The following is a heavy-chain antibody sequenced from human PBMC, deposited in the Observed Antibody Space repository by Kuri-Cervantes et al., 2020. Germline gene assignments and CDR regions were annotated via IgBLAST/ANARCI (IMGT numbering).Heavy chain of an antibody. Sequence: ASVKVSCKASGYTFITYGISWVRQAPGQGLEWMGWISADNGITNYAQKFQGRVTMTTDTSTSTAYMELSSLRSEDTAVYYCARDLRNYMDVWGKGTTVTVSS. J-gene: IGHJ6*03. CDR3: ARDLRNYMDV. CDR2: ISADNGIT. CDR1: GYTFITYG. V-gene: IGHV1-18*01.